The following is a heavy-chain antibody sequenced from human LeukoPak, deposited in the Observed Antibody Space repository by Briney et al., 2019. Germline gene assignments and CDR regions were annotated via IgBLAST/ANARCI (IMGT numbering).Heavy chain of an antibody. CDR1: GYTFTSYA. J-gene: IGHJ4*02. V-gene: IGHV1-3*01. D-gene: IGHD2-2*01. CDR2: INAGNGNT. CDR3: ATKVVVPAAANYFDY. Sequence: ASVKVSCKASGYTFTSYAMHWVRQAPGQRLEWMGWINAGNGNTKYSQKFQGRVTITRDTSASTAYMELSSLRSEDTAVYYCATKVVVPAAANYFDYWGQGTLVTVSS.